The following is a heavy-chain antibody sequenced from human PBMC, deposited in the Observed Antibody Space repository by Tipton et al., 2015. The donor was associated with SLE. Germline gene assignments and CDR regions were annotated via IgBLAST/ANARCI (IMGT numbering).Heavy chain of an antibody. CDR2: INHSGST. J-gene: IGHJ6*03. CDR3: ARGLNYYDSSGYYPFYYMDV. V-gene: IGHV4-34*01. D-gene: IGHD3-22*01. CDR1: GGSFSGYY. Sequence: TLSLTCAVYGGSFSGYYWSWIRQPPGKGLEWIGEINHSGSTNYNPSLKSRATISVDASKNQFSLKLSSVTAADTAVYYCARGLNYYDSSGYYPFYYMDVWAKGPRSPSP.